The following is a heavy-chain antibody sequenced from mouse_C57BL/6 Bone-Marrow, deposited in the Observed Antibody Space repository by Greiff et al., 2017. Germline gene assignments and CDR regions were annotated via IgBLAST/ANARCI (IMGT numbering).Heavy chain of an antibody. D-gene: IGHD1-1*01. CDR3: ARDFDYGSRGLGPYAMDY. CDR2: ISDGGSYT. CDR1: GFTFSSYA. J-gene: IGHJ4*01. V-gene: IGHV5-4*01. Sequence: EVKLMESGGGLVKPGGSLKLSCAASGFTFSSYAMSWVRQTPEKRLEWVATISDGGSYTYYPDNVKGRFTISRDNAKNNLYLQMSHLKSEDTAMYYCARDFDYGSRGLGPYAMDYWGQGTSVTVSS.